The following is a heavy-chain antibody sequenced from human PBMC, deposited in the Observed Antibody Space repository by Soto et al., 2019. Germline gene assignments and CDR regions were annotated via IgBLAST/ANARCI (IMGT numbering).Heavy chain of an antibody. CDR1: GFTFSSYS. CDR3: ASVGIAAASSFDY. Sequence: GGSLRLSCAASGFTFSSYSINWVRQAPGKGLEWVSYISSSSSTISYADSVKGRFTISRDNAKNSLYLQMNSLRDEDTAVYYCASVGIAAASSFDYWGQGTLVTVSS. V-gene: IGHV3-48*02. D-gene: IGHD6-13*01. J-gene: IGHJ4*02. CDR2: ISSSSSTI.